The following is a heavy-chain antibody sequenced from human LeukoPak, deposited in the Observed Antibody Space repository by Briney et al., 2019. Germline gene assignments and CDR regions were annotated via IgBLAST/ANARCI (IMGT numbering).Heavy chain of an antibody. V-gene: IGHV1-8*01. J-gene: IGHJ4*02. Sequence: ASVKVSCKASGYPFNNYDINWVRQATGQGLEWMGWMNPHSGKTGYAQNFQGRVTMTRDTSISTAYMELSSLRSEDTAVYYCARVYQGVAIFDGIDYWGQGTLVTVSS. CDR1: GYPFNNYD. CDR3: ARVYQGVAIFDGIDY. D-gene: IGHD3-3*01. CDR2: MNPHSGKT.